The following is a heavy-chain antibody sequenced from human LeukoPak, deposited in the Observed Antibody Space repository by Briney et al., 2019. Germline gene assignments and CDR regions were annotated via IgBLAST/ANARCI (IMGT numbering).Heavy chain of an antibody. CDR3: ARVYYYDSSGYHHDAFDI. V-gene: IGHV3-7*01. J-gene: IGHJ3*02. CDR1: GFTFSSYW. Sequence: PGGSLRLSCAASGFTFSSYWMSWVRQAPGKGLGWVANIKQDGSEKYYVDSVKGRFTISRDNAKNSLYLQMNSLRAEDTAVYYCARVYYYDSSGYHHDAFDIWGQGTMVTVSS. CDR2: IKQDGSEK. D-gene: IGHD3-22*01.